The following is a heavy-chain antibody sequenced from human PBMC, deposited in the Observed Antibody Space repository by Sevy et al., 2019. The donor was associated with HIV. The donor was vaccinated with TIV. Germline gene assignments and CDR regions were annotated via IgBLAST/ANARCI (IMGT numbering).Heavy chain of an antibody. CDR3: ARGTYYDFWSGYPYYYYYYMVV. J-gene: IGHJ6*03. Sequence: SETLSLTCTVSGGSISSYYWSWIRQPPGKGLEWIGYIYYSGSTNYNPSLKSRVTISVDTSKNQFSLKLSSVTAADTAVYYCARGTYYDFWSGYPYYYYYYMVVWGKGTTVTVSS. D-gene: IGHD3-3*01. CDR2: IYYSGST. CDR1: GGSISSYY. V-gene: IGHV4-59*01.